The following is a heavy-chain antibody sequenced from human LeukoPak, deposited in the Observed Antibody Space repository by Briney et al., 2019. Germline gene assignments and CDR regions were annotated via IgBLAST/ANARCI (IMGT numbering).Heavy chain of an antibody. Sequence: GGSLRLSCAASGFTFSSYSMNWVRQAPGKVLEWVSSISSSSSYIYYADSVKGRFTISRDNAKNSLYLQMNSLRAEDTAVYYCAREKTMVVTPGGPFFDYWGQGTLVTVSS. CDR2: ISSSSSYI. J-gene: IGHJ4*02. CDR3: AREKTMVVTPGGPFFDY. V-gene: IGHV3-21*01. D-gene: IGHD4-23*01. CDR1: GFTFSSYS.